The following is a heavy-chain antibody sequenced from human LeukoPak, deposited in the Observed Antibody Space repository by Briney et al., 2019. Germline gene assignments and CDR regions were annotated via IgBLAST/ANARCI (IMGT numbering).Heavy chain of an antibody. CDR1: GFTFSNAW. V-gene: IGHV3-15*01. J-gene: IGHJ4*02. CDR3: TTGRSGSYPPRY. Sequence: TGGSLRLSCAASGFTFSNAWMSWVRQAPGKGLEWVGRIKSKTDGGTTDYAAPVKGRFTISRDDSKNTLYLQMNSLKTENTAVYYCTTGRSGSYPPRYWGQGTLVTVSS. CDR2: IKSKTDGGTT. D-gene: IGHD1-26*01.